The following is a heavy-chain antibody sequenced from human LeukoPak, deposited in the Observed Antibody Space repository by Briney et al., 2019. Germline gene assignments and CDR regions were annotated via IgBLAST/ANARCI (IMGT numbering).Heavy chain of an antibody. Sequence: SETLSLTCTVSGGSINTYYWSWIRQPPGEGLEWLGSIDDSGKTIHNPSLKSRVTMSVDTSKNQFSLKLTSVTAADTAMYYCARDLLPVTDWGQGTLVTVSS. V-gene: IGHV4-59*01. J-gene: IGHJ4*02. CDR1: GGSINTYY. CDR3: ARDLLPVTD. CDR2: IDDSGKT. D-gene: IGHD2-21*02.